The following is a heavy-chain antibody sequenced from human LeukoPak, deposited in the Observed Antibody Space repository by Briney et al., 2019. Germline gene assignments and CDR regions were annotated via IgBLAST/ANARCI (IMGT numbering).Heavy chain of an antibody. D-gene: IGHD6-13*01. Sequence: SETLSLTCAVYGGSFSGYYWSWIRQPPGKGLEWIGEINHSGSTNYNPSLKSRVPISVHMSKNEFSRKLSSVAAADTDVYYCARGWYSITFDYWGQGTLVNVSS. CDR3: ARGWYSITFDY. V-gene: IGHV4-34*01. CDR2: INHSGST. CDR1: GGSFSGYY. J-gene: IGHJ4*02.